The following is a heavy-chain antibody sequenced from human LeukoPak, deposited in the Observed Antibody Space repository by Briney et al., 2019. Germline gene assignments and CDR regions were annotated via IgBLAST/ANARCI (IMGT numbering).Heavy chain of an antibody. V-gene: IGHV1-18*01. CDR1: GYTFTSYD. CDR3: ARDPENYDSSGYYYPYY. J-gene: IGHJ4*02. Sequence: GASVKVSCKASGYTFTSYDISWVRQAPGQGLEWMGWISAYNGNTNYAQKLQGRVTMTTDTSTSTAYMELRSLRSDDTAVYYCARDPENYDSSGYYYPYYWGQGTLVTVSS. D-gene: IGHD3-22*01. CDR2: ISAYNGNT.